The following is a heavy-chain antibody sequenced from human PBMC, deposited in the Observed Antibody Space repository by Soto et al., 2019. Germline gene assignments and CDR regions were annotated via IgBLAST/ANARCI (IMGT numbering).Heavy chain of an antibody. D-gene: IGHD3-10*01. Sequence: GASVKVSCKASGGTFSSYAISWVRQAPGQGLEWMGGIIPIFGTANYAQKFQGRVTITADESTSTAYMELSSLRSEDTAVYYCASPSYYPGGNWFDPWGQGTLVTVSS. CDR2: IIPIFGTA. CDR1: GGTFSSYA. J-gene: IGHJ5*02. V-gene: IGHV1-69*13. CDR3: ASPSYYPGGNWFDP.